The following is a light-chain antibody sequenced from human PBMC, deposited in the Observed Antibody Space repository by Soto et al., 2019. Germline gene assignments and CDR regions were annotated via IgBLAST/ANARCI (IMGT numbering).Light chain of an antibody. V-gene: IGKV1-27*01. CDR2: AAS. CDR3: QKYDRAPFT. Sequence: DIQMTQSPSSLSVSVGDRVTITCRASQDIRNYLAWYQQEPGKVPKLLIYAASTLQSGVPSRFSGSGSGTDFTLTINSLQPEDIATYYCQKYDRAPFTFGPGTKVDFK. J-gene: IGKJ3*01. CDR1: QDIRNY.